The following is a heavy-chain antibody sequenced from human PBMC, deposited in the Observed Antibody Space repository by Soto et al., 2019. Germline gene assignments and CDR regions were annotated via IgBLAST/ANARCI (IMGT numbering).Heavy chain of an antibody. D-gene: IGHD2-15*01. J-gene: IGHJ4*02. Sequence: GGSLRLSCAASGFTFSSYAMSWVRQAPGKGLEWVSAISGSGGSTYYADSVKGRFTISRDNSKNTLYLQMNSLRAEDTAVYYCAKDQGDIVVVVDTSDYWGQGTLVTVSS. CDR3: AKDQGDIVVVVDTSDY. V-gene: IGHV3-23*01. CDR2: ISGSGGST. CDR1: GFTFSSYA.